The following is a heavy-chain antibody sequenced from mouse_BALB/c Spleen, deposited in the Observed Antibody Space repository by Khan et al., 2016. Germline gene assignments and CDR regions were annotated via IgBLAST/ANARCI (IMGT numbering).Heavy chain of an antibody. CDR1: GFDFSRYW. J-gene: IGHJ2*01. Sequence: EVKLLESGGGLVQPGGSLKLSCAASGFDFSRYWMSWVRQAPGKGLEWIGEINPDSSTINYTPSLKDKFIISRDNAKNTLNLQMSKMRSEDTALYYCARLHYYGYMNYWGQGTTLTVSS. CDR3: ARLHYYGYMNY. V-gene: IGHV4-1*02. D-gene: IGHD1-2*01. CDR2: INPDSSTI.